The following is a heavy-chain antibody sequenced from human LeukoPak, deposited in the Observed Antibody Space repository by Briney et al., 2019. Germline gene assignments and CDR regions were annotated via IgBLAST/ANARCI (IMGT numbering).Heavy chain of an antibody. CDR1: GGSFSGYY. V-gene: IGHV4-34*01. CDR2: INHSGST. Sequence: PSETLSLTCAVYGGSFSGYYWSWIRQPPGKGLEWIGEINHSGSTNYNPSLKSRVTISVDTSKNQFSLKLSSVTAADTAVYYCARVITMVRGVKSTHTYDAFDIWGQGTMVTVSS. J-gene: IGHJ3*02. D-gene: IGHD3-10*01. CDR3: ARVITMVRGVKSTHTYDAFDI.